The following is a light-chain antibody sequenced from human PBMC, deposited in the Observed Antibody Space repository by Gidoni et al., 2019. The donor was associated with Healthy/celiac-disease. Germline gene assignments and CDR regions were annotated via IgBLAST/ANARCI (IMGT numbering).Light chain of an antibody. V-gene: IGKV1-39*01. J-gene: IGKJ4*01. CDR1: QSISSY. Sequence: RVTITCRASQSISSYLNWYQQKPGKAPKLLIYAASSLQSGVPSRFSGQWIWADFTLTISSLQPEDFATYYCQQSYSTPSTFGGGTKVEIK. CDR3: QQSYSTPST. CDR2: AAS.